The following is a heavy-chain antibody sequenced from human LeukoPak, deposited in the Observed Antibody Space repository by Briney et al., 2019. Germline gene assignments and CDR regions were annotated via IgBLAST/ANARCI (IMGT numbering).Heavy chain of an antibody. CDR2: IYWDDDK. Sequence: SGPTLVKPTQTLTLTCTFSGFSLSTSGVGVGWIRQPPGKALEWLALIYWDDDKRYSPALKSRLTITKDTSKNQVVLTMTNMNSVDTATYYCAHRERRGYSNDDKVYFDYWGQGTLVTVSS. D-gene: IGHD5-18*01. J-gene: IGHJ4*02. V-gene: IGHV2-5*02. CDR1: GFSLSTSGVG. CDR3: AHRERRGYSNDDKVYFDY.